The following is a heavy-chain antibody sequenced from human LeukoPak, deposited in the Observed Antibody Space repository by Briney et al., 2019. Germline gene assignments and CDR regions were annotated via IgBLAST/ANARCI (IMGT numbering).Heavy chain of an antibody. CDR3: ARSGDIVVVIAEVGLDY. Sequence: ASVKVSCKASGYTFTGYYMHWVRQAPGQGLEWMEWINPNSGGTNYAQKFQGRVTMTRDTSISTAYMELSRLRSDDTAVYYCARSGDIVVVIAEVGLDYWGQGTLVTVSS. CDR2: INPNSGGT. D-gene: IGHD2-21*01. V-gene: IGHV1-2*02. J-gene: IGHJ4*02. CDR1: GYTFTGYY.